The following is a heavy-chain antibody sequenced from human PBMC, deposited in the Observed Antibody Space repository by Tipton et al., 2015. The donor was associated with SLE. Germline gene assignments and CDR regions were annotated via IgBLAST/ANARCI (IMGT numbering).Heavy chain of an antibody. CDR2: INHSGNT. Sequence: TLSLTCTVSGDSLSSDYWSWIRQPPGKGLEWIGYINHSGNTNYNPSLKRRVTISVETSKNQFSLKLSSVTAADTAVYYCPRDTNWGLDYWGQGTLVTVSS. D-gene: IGHD3-16*01. V-gene: IGHV4-59*01. J-gene: IGHJ4*02. CDR3: PRDTNWGLDY. CDR1: GDSLSSDY.